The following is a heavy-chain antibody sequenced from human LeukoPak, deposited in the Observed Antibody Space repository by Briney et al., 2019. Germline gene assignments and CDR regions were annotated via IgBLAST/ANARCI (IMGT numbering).Heavy chain of an antibody. V-gene: IGHV4-30-4*01. J-gene: IGHJ2*01. D-gene: IGHD3-10*02. CDR1: GGSISSGDYY. CDR3: ARDFMSYWYFDL. CDR2: IYYSGST. Sequence: ASETLSLTCTVSGGSISSGDYYWSWIRQPPGKGLEWIGYIYYSGSTYYNPSLKSRVTISVDTSKHQFSLKLSSVTAADTAVYYCARDFMSYWYFDLWGRGTLVTVSS.